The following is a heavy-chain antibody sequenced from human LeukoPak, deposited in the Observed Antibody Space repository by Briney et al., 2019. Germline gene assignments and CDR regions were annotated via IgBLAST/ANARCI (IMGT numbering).Heavy chain of an antibody. D-gene: IGHD5-24*01. CDR1: GFTFSSYS. CDR3: AKDKMATTGIY. Sequence: GGSLRLSCAASGFTFSSYSMNWVRQAPGKGLEWVSSISSSSGYIYYADSVKGRFTISRDNSKNTLYLQMNSLRAEDTALYYCAKDKMATTGIYWGQGTLVTVSS. J-gene: IGHJ4*02. V-gene: IGHV3-21*01. CDR2: ISSSSGYI.